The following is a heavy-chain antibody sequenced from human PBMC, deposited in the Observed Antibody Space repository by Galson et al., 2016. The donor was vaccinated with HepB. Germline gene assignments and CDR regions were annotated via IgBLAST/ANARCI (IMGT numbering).Heavy chain of an antibody. Sequence: SVKVSCKGFGYTFTRYNIHWVRQAPGQSLEWMGWISPAYGDTQYSQKFSGRVSFTRDTSASTVYMELRGPRSEDTALYYCARGGGGSYVDYWGQGTLVTVSS. CDR1: GYTFTRYN. CDR3: ARGGGGSYVDY. CDR2: ISPAYGDT. D-gene: IGHD3-16*01. V-gene: IGHV1-3*01. J-gene: IGHJ4*02.